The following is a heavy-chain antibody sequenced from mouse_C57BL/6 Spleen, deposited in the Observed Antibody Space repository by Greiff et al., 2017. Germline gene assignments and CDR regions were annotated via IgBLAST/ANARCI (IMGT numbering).Heavy chain of an antibody. Sequence: VQLQQSGPELVKPGASVKIPCKASGYTFTDYNMDWVKQSHGKSLEWIGDINPNNGGTIYNQKFKGKATLTVDKSSSTAYMELRSLTSEDTAVYYCARLGYDYHWYFDVWGTGTTVTVSS. CDR2: INPNNGGT. CDR3: ARLGYDYHWYFDV. J-gene: IGHJ1*03. CDR1: GYTFTDYN. V-gene: IGHV1-18*01. D-gene: IGHD2-4*01.